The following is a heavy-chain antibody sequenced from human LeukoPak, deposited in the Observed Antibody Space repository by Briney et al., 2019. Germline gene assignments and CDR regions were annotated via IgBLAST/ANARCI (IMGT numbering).Heavy chain of an antibody. CDR1: GYSFTSYW. V-gene: IGHV5-51*01. CDR3: ARSNDEGGPRTNYYYYGMDV. CDR2: IYPGDSDT. J-gene: IGHJ6*04. D-gene: IGHD1-1*01. Sequence: HGESLKISCKGSGYSFTSYWIGWVRQMPGKGLEWMGIIYPGDSDTRYSPSFQGQVTISADKSISTAYLQWSSLKASDTAMYYCARSNDEGGPRTNYYYYGMDVWGKGTTVTVSS.